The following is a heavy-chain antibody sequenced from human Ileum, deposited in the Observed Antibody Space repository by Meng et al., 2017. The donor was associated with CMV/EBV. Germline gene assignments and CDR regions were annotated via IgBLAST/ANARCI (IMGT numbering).Heavy chain of an antibody. J-gene: IGHJ4*02. V-gene: IGHV4-39*07. CDR1: GDSISSGDYF. Sequence: LQRPESGQGLVKPSGTLSLTCTVSGDSISSGDYFWGWIRQPPKGLEWVASITYSGTTYYNPSLKSRVTMSVDTSKNQFSLKLNSVTAADTAVYYCVRASITMIDYWGQGTLVTVSS. CDR3: VRASITMIDY. CDR2: ITYSGTT. D-gene: IGHD3-22*01.